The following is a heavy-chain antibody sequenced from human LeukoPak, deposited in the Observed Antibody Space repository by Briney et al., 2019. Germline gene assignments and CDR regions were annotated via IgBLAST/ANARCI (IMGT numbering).Heavy chain of an antibody. D-gene: IGHD7-27*01. CDR1: GFTFGSYW. CDR2: INNDGSNT. V-gene: IGHV3-74*01. J-gene: IGHJ4*02. Sequence: PGGSLRLSCAASGFTFGSYWMQWVRQTPEKGLVWVAHINNDGSNTIYADSVKGRFTTSRDNAKNTLYLQMNSLTAEDTAVYYCERDNGGEFLWGQGTLVTVSS. CDR3: ERDNGGEFL.